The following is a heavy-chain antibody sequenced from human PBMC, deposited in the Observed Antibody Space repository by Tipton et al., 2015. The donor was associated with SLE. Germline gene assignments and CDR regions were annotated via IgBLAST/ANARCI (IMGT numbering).Heavy chain of an antibody. CDR2: FSYSGSP. CDR1: GGSISSYY. V-gene: IGHV4-59*08. D-gene: IGHD1-26*01. J-gene: IGHJ3*02. Sequence: TLSLTCTVSGGSISSYYWSWIRQPPGKGLEWIGYFSYSGSPNYNPSLKSRVTISVDTSKNQFSLKLTSVTAADTAVYYCARHEAYSGSSPFDIWGHGTMVTVSS. CDR3: ARHEAYSGSSPFDI.